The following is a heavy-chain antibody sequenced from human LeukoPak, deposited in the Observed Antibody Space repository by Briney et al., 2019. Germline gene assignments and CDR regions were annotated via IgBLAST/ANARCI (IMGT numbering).Heavy chain of an antibody. D-gene: IGHD3-22*01. Sequence: GGSLRLSCAASGFTFSSFGMHWVRQAPGKGLEWVAVIWYDGSNRYYADSVKGRFTISRDNSKSTLYLQMSSLSAEDTAVYYCAREFPPVVKYRFDYWGQGTLVTVSS. CDR1: GFTFSSFG. CDR2: IWYDGSNR. CDR3: AREFPPVVKYRFDY. J-gene: IGHJ4*02. V-gene: IGHV3-33*01.